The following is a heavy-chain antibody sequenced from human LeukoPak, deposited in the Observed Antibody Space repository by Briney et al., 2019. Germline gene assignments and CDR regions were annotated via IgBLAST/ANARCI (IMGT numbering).Heavy chain of an antibody. D-gene: IGHD3-22*01. CDR1: GYTFTSYG. V-gene: IGHV1-18*01. CDR2: ISAYNGNT. Sequence: ASVKVSCKASGYTFTSYGISWVRQAPGQGLEWMGWISAYNGNTNYAQKLQGRVTMTTDTSTSTAYMELRSLRSDDTAVYYCARDFQTSGYQNWFDPWGQGTLVTVSS. CDR3: ARDFQTSGYQNWFDP. J-gene: IGHJ5*02.